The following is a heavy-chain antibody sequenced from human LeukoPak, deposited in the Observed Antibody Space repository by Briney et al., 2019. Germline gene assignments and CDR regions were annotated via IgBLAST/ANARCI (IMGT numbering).Heavy chain of an antibody. CDR3: ASPGIAVADAFDY. V-gene: IGHV3-11*01. CDR1: GFTFSDYY. Sequence: PGGSLRLSCAASGFTFSDYYMSWIRQAPGKGLEWVSYISSSGSTIYYADSVKGRFTISRDNAKNSLYLQMNSLRAEDTAVYYCASPGIAVADAFDYWGQGTLATVSS. J-gene: IGHJ4*02. CDR2: ISSSGSTI. D-gene: IGHD6-19*01.